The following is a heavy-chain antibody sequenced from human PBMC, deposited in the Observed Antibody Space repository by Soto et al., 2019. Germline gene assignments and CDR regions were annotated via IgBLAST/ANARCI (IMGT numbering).Heavy chain of an antibody. J-gene: IGHJ4*02. CDR1: GGTFSSYA. CDR3: ARGRGGSSSSFGDY. Sequence: QVQLVQSGAEVKKPGSSVKVSCKASGGTFSSYAISWVRQAPGQGLEWMGGIIPIFGTANYAQKFQGRVTXXAXEXXSTAYMELSSLRSEDTAVYYCARGRGGSSSSFGDYWGQGTLVTVSS. CDR2: IIPIFGTA. V-gene: IGHV1-69*12. D-gene: IGHD6-6*01.